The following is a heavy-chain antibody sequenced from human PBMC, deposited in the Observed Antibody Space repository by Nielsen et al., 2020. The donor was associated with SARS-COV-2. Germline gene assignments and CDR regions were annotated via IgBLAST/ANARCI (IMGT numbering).Heavy chain of an antibody. Sequence: ASVKVSCKASGYSFDNYGIVWIRQAPGQGLEWLGWISGFNGYTKLTTRLQGRVTMTTDPSTSTAYLDLRNLKSDDTAIYYCAKAMAYCTSTSCYSWFDTWGQGTLVTVSS. CDR1: GYSFDNYG. D-gene: IGHD2-8*01. J-gene: IGHJ5*02. CDR3: AKAMAYCTSTSCYSWFDT. CDR2: ISGFNGYT. V-gene: IGHV1-18*01.